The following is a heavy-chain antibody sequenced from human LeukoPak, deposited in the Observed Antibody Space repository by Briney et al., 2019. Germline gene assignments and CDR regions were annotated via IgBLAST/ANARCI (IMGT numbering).Heavy chain of an antibody. CDR1: AYSISSGFF. CDR2: IYHSGNT. CDR3: VRYGSGTYSTPCNY. D-gene: IGHD3-10*01. J-gene: IGHJ4*02. V-gene: IGHV4-38-2*02. Sequence: SETLSLTCSVSAYSISSGFFWGWIRQPPGKGLEWIGSIYHSGNTYYNPSLKSRVTISVDTSKNQFSLRLTSVTAADTAVYYSVRYGSGTYSTPCNYWGQGTLVTVSS.